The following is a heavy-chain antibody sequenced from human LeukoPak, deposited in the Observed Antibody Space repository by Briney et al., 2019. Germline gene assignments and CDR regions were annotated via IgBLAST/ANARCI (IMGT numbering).Heavy chain of an antibody. Sequence: GASVKVSCKASGYTFTSYGISWVRQAPGQGLEWMGWISAYNGNTNYAQKLQGRVTMTTDTSTSTAYMELRSLRSDDTAVYYCARGHCSSTSCSYGAFDIWGQGTMVTVSS. CDR3: ARGHCSSTSCSYGAFDI. CDR2: ISAYNGNT. D-gene: IGHD2-2*01. CDR1: GYTFTSYG. J-gene: IGHJ3*02. V-gene: IGHV1-18*01.